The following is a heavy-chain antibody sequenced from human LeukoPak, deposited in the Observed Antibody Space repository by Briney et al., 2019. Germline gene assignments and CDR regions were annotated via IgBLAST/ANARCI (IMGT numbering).Heavy chain of an antibody. D-gene: IGHD1-26*01. CDR2: IKSKTDGGTT. CDR3: TTIVGDRRGAFDI. Sequence: GGSRRLSCAASGFTFSNGCMSWVRQAPGKGLEGVGRIKSKTDGGTTDYAAPVKGRFTISRDDSKNTLYLQMNSLKTEDTAVYYCTTIVGDRRGAFDIWGQETMVTVSS. CDR1: GFTFSNGC. V-gene: IGHV3-15*01. J-gene: IGHJ3*02.